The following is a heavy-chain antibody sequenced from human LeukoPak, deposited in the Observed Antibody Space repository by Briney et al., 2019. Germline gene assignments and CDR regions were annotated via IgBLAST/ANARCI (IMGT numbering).Heavy chain of an antibody. J-gene: IGHJ4*02. V-gene: IGHV1-46*01. CDR3: AREPSVGATSV. Sequence: ASVKVSCKASGYTFTSYYMHWVRQAPGQGLEWMGIINPSGGSTSYAQKFQGRVTMTRDTSTSTVYMELSSLRSEDTALYYCAREPSVGATSVWGQGTLVTVSS. CDR1: GYTFTSYY. D-gene: IGHD1-26*01. CDR2: INPSGGST.